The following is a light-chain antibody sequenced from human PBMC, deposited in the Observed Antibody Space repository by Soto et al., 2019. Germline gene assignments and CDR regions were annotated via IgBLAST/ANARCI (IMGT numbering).Light chain of an antibody. CDR3: QKLKSYPLT. CDR2: AAS. Sequence: DIQMTQSPSSLSASIVDRVTITCLASQTISVDLNWYQQKPGKAPKVLIYAASTLQSGVPSRFSGSGSGTDFTLTISSLQPEDFATYYCQKLKSYPLTFGGGTKVDIK. V-gene: IGKV1-17*01. J-gene: IGKJ4*01. CDR1: QTISVD.